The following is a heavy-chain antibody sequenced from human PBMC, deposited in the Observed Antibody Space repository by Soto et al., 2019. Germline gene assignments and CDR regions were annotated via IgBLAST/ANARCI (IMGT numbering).Heavy chain of an antibody. Sequence: PGGSLRLSCAASGFTVSSNYMNWVRQAPGKGLEWVSRIYSGGSTYYADSVKGRFTISRDNSKNTLYLQMNSLRAEDTAVYYCARETHYYYDSSGPVYWGQGTLVTVSS. CDR1: GFTVSSNY. CDR2: IYSGGST. J-gene: IGHJ4*02. V-gene: IGHV3-66*01. CDR3: ARETHYYYDSSGPVY. D-gene: IGHD3-22*01.